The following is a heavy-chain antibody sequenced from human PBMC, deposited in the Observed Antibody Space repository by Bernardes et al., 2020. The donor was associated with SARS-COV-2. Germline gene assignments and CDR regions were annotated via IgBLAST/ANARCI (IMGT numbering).Heavy chain of an antibody. Sequence: SETLSLTCSVSGASINSDGYYWSWIRQFPGKGLEWIGLIHHTGSTDYSPSLKSRLSLSVDTSKNLFSLKLTSVTAADTATYYCARQHYHDSDCFDPWGQGTLVTVSS. CDR1: GASINSDGYY. V-gene: IGHV4-31*03. J-gene: IGHJ5*02. D-gene: IGHD3-22*01. CDR2: IHHTGST. CDR3: ARQHYHDSDCFDP.